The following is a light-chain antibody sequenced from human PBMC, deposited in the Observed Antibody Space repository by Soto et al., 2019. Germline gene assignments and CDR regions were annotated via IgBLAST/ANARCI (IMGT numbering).Light chain of an antibody. CDR2: DVS. Sequence: QSALTQPASVSGSPGQSITISCTGNSSDVVGYNYVSWYQQHPGKAPKLMIYDVSNRPSGVSNRFSGSKSGNTASLTISGLQAEDEADYYCSSYTSSSTVVFGGGTKVTVL. J-gene: IGLJ2*01. V-gene: IGLV2-14*01. CDR1: SSDVVGYNY. CDR3: SSYTSSSTVV.